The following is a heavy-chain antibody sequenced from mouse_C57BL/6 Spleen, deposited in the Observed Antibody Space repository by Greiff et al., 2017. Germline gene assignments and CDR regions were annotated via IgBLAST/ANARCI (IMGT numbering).Heavy chain of an antibody. D-gene: IGHD1-1*01. J-gene: IGHJ1*03. CDR2: IWSDGST. CDR1: GFSLTSYG. V-gene: IGHV2-6-1*01. Sequence: VKLMESGPGLVAPSQSLSITCTVSGFSLTSYGVHWVRQPPGKGLEWLVVIWSDGSTTYNSALKSRLSISKDNSKSQVFLKMNSRQTDDTAMYYCARHGSVAHWYFDVWGTGTTVTVSS. CDR3: ARHGSVAHWYFDV.